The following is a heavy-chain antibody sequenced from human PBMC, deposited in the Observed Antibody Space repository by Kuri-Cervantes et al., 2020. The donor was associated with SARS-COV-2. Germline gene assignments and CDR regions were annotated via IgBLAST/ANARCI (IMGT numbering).Heavy chain of an antibody. CDR2: INWNGVRT. Sequence: GESLKISCAASGFTFDDYGMSWVRQAPGKGLEWVSGINWNGVRTGYTDSVKGRFTISRDNAKNSLFLQMNSLRAEDTAVYHCVKGSAASRPYYFDSWGQGTLVTVSS. J-gene: IGHJ4*02. CDR1: GFTFDDYG. D-gene: IGHD3-10*01. V-gene: IGHV3-20*01. CDR3: VKGSAASRPYYFDS.